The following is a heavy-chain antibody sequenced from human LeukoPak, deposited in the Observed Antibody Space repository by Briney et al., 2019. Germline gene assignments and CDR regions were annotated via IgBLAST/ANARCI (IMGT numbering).Heavy chain of an antibody. CDR3: ARLSRYDSSGYYVGYFDY. J-gene: IGHJ4*02. D-gene: IGHD3-22*01. Sequence: GESLKISCKGSGYSFTSYWIGWLRQMPGKGLEWMGIIYPGDSDTRYSPSFQGQVTISADKSISAAYLQWSSLKASDTAMYYCARLSRYDSSGYYVGYFDYWGQGTLVTVSS. CDR2: IYPGDSDT. V-gene: IGHV5-51*01. CDR1: GYSFTSYW.